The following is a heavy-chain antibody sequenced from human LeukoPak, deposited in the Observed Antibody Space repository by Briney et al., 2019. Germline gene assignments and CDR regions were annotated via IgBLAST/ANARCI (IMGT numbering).Heavy chain of an antibody. V-gene: IGHV1-8*01. Sequence: ASVKVSCKAFGYTFTSYDINWVRQATGQGLEWMGWMNPNSGNTGYAQKFQGRVTMTRNTSISTAYMELSSLRSEDTAVYYCARHPMVRGAISPYGMDVWGQGTTVTVSS. CDR1: GYTFTSYD. CDR3: ARHPMVRGAISPYGMDV. J-gene: IGHJ6*02. D-gene: IGHD3-10*01. CDR2: MNPNSGNT.